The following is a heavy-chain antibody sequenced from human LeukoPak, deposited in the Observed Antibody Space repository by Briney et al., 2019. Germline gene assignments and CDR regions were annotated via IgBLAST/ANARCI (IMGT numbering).Heavy chain of an antibody. J-gene: IGHJ3*02. CDR3: VKSAGKDGYRDVFDI. CDR2: ITKSGDQT. CDR1: GITFSNSA. V-gene: IGHV3-23*01. D-gene: IGHD5-24*01. Sequence: GGSLRLSCVPSGITFSNSALSWVRQAPGKGLEWVSTITKSGDQTHYADSVRGLFTISRDIFKNTLYLQMNSLRAEDTAVYHCVKSAGKDGYRDVFDIWGQGTVVTVSS.